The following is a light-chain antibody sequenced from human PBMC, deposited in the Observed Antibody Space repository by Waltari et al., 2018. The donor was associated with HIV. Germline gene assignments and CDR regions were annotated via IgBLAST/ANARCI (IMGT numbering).Light chain of an antibody. CDR1: QSVLYSSNNKNY. J-gene: IGKJ4*01. Sequence: DIVMTQSPDSLAVSLGERATINCKSSQSVLYSSNNKNYLAWYQQKPGQPPQLLIYSASTRESGVPDRFSGSGSATDFTLTISSLQAEDVAVYYCQQYYSTPLTFGGGTKVEIK. CDR3: QQYYSTPLT. CDR2: SAS. V-gene: IGKV4-1*01.